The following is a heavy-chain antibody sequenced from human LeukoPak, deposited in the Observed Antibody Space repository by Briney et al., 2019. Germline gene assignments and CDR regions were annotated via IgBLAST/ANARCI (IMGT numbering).Heavy chain of an antibody. CDR3: ARSSGWYYFDY. V-gene: IGHV4-59*01. Sequence: SETLSLTCSVSGASIISYYWSWIRQPPGKGLEWIGNIYYSGSTNYNPSLKSRVTISVDTSKNQFSLKLSSVTAADTAVYYCARSSGWYYFDYWGQGTLVTVSS. CDR1: GASIISYY. J-gene: IGHJ4*02. CDR2: IYYSGST. D-gene: IGHD6-19*01.